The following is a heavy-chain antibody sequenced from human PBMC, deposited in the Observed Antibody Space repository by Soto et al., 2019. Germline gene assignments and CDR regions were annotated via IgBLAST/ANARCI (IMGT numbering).Heavy chain of an antibody. Sequence: QVQLVQSGAEVKKPGSSVKVSCKASGGTFSSYAISWVRQAPGQGLEWMGGIIPIFGTAHYAQKFQGRVTITADESTSTAYMELSSLRSEDTAVYYCARTYYYGSGSYLNYYYGMDVWGQGTTVTVSS. CDR1: GGTFSSYA. CDR3: ARTYYYGSGSYLNYYYGMDV. J-gene: IGHJ6*02. CDR2: IIPIFGTA. V-gene: IGHV1-69*01. D-gene: IGHD3-10*01.